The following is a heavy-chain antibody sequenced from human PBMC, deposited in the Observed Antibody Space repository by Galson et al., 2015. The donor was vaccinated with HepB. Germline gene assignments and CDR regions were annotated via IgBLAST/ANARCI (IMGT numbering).Heavy chain of an antibody. Sequence: SLRLSCAASGFIFSSYSMNWVRQAPGKGLEWVSYISYSSSTIYYADSVKGRFTISRDNAKNSLYLQMNSLSAEDTAVYYCARGSIFGVVGWFDPWGQGTLVTVSS. CDR2: ISYSSSTI. D-gene: IGHD3-3*01. CDR3: ARGSIFGVVGWFDP. J-gene: IGHJ5*02. V-gene: IGHV3-48*01. CDR1: GFIFSSYS.